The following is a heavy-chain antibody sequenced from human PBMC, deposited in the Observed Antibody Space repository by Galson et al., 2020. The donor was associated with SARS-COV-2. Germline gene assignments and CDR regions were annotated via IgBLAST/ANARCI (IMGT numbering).Heavy chain of an antibody. J-gene: IGHJ4*02. D-gene: IGHD6-13*01. V-gene: IGHV2-5*01. Sequence: PTLAKPTQTLTLTCTFSVFSLTTSGVGLGWIRHPPGQSLELLAPIYWHDDKRYSPSLKSRLTITKDTSKNQVVLTMTSVDPVDTATYYGGHRRVAAAGTIYEYWGQGALVTVSS. CDR1: VFSLTTSGVG. CDR3: GHRRVAAAGTIYEY. CDR2: IYWHDDK.